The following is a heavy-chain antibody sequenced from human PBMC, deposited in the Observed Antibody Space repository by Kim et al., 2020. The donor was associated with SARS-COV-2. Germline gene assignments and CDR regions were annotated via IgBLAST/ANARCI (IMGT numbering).Heavy chain of an antibody. CDR3: ARATTTIFGVVSEFDY. V-gene: IGHV4-31*03. CDR1: GGSISSGGYY. Sequence: SETLSLTCTVSGGSISSGGYYWSWIRQHPGKGLEWIGYIYYSGSTYYNPSLKSRVTISVDTSKNQFSLKLSSVTAADTAVYYCARATTTIFGVVSEFDYWGQGTLVNVSS. J-gene: IGHJ4*02. D-gene: IGHD3-3*01. CDR2: IYYSGST.